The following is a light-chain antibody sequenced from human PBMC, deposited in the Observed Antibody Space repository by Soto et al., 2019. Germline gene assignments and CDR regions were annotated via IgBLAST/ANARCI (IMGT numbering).Light chain of an antibody. CDR3: QQYNTCWT. V-gene: IGKV1-5*01. J-gene: IGKJ1*01. CDR1: QSISSW. Sequence: DIQMTQSPSTLSASVGDRVTITCRASQSISSWLAWYQQKPGKAPKLLIYDVSSLESGVPSRFSGSGSGTEFTLTSSRLQADDFATYYCQQYNTCWTFGQGTKVDIK. CDR2: DVS.